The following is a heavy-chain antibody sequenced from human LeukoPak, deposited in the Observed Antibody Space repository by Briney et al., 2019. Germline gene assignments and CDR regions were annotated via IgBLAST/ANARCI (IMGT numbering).Heavy chain of an antibody. J-gene: IGHJ4*02. CDR3: AREGYYDRSGAPDY. CDR2: ISGYSGNT. V-gene: IGHV1-18*01. Sequence: ASVRVSCKASGYTFTSYGISWVRQAPGQGLEWMGWISGYSGNTNYAQKFQGRVTMTTDTSTSTAYMELRSLRSDDTAVYYCAREGYYDRSGAPDYWGQGTLITVSS. D-gene: IGHD3-22*01. CDR1: GYTFTSYG.